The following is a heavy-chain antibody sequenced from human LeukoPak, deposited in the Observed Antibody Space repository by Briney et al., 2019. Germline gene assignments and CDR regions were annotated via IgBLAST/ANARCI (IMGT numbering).Heavy chain of an antibody. D-gene: IGHD5-24*01. CDR1: GGSFSGYY. CDR3: AREGEWLQWEDAFDI. CDR2: INHSGST. V-gene: IGHV4-34*01. J-gene: IGHJ3*02. Sequence: SETLSLTCAVYGGSFSGYYWSWIRQPPGKGLEWIGEINHSGSTNYNPSLKSRVTISVDTSKNQFSLKLSSVTAADTAVYYCAREGEWLQWEDAFDIWGQGTMVTVSS.